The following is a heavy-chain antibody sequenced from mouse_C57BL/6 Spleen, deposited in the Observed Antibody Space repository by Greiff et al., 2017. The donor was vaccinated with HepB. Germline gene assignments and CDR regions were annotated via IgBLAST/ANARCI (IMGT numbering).Heavy chain of an antibody. V-gene: IGHV1-61*01. D-gene: IGHD1-1*01. CDR1: GYTFTSYW. CDR2: IYPSDSET. Sequence: QVQLQQPGAELVRPGSSVKLSCKASGYTFTSYWMDWVKQRPGQGLEWIGNIYPSDSETHYNQKFKDKATLTVDKSSSTAYMQLSSLTSEDSAVYYCARNQFLYYYGSSDWYFDVWGTGTTVTVSS. J-gene: IGHJ1*03. CDR3: ARNQFLYYYGSSDWYFDV.